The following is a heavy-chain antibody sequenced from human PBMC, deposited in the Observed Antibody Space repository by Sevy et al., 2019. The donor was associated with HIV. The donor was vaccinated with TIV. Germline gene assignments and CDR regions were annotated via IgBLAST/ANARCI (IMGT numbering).Heavy chain of an antibody. V-gene: IGHV4-38-2*02. Sequence: SETLSLTCTVSGFSISSDYYWGWIRQPPGKGLEWIGSIYDGGSTYYNPSLKSRVTISIDTSKNQFSLKLSSVTAADTAVYYCARDYCGSGIYYEFVYWGQGTLVTVSS. D-gene: IGHD3-10*01. CDR3: ARDYCGSGIYYEFVY. J-gene: IGHJ4*02. CDR2: IYDGGST. CDR1: GFSISSDYY.